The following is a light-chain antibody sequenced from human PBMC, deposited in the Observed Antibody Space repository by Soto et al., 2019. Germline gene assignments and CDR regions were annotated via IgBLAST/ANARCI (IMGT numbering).Light chain of an antibody. Sequence: AIRMTQSPSSLSASTGDRVTITCRASQGISSYLAWYQQKPGKAPKLLIYAASSLQSGVPLRFSGSGSGTEFTLTISSLEPEDFATYYCLQHNSYPWTFGQGTKVDIK. CDR1: QGISSY. CDR3: LQHNSYPWT. CDR2: AAS. V-gene: IGKV1-8*01. J-gene: IGKJ1*01.